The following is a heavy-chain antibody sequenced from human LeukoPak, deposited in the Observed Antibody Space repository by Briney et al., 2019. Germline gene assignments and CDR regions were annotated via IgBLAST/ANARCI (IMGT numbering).Heavy chain of an antibody. CDR1: GGSISSYY. J-gene: IGHJ4*02. CDR2: IYYSGST. CDR3: ARDFNLGY. V-gene: IGHV4-59*01. Sequence: PSETLSFTCTVSGGSISSYYWSWIRQPPGKGLEWIGYIYYSGSTNYNPSLKSRVTISVDTSKNQFSLKLSSVTAADTAVYYCARDFNLGYWGQGTLVTVSS.